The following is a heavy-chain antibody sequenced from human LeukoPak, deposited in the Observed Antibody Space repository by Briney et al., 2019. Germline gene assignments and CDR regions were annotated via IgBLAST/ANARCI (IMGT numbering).Heavy chain of an antibody. J-gene: IGHJ6*02. CDR1: GFTFNIYH. CDR2: ISAGSDAI. D-gene: IGHD3-3*01. CDR3: TRDGGRGYGMDV. V-gene: IGHV3-48*01. Sequence: GGSLRLSCAVSGFTFNIYHMNWVRQAPGKGLKWVSYISAGSDAIYYADSVKGRFTISRDNAKNSLYLHMNSLRGEDTAVYYCTRDGGRGYGMDVWGQGTTVTVSS.